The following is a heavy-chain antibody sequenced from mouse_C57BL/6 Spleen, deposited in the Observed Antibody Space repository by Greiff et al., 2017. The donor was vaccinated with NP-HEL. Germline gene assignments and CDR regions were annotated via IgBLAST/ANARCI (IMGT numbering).Heavy chain of an antibody. CDR1: GFSLTSYG. D-gene: IGHD1-1*02. V-gene: IGHV2-2*01. CDR3: ARRIGSYGYFDV. Sequence: VQLQQSGPGLVQPSQSLSITCTVSGFSLTSYGVHWVRQSPGKGLEWLGVIWSGGSTDYNAAFISRLSISKDNSKSQVFFKMNSLQADDTAIYYCARRIGSYGYFDVWGTGTTVTVSS. J-gene: IGHJ1*03. CDR2: IWSGGST.